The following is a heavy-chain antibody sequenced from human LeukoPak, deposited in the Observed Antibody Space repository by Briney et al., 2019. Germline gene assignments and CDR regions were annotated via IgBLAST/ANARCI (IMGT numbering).Heavy chain of an antibody. D-gene: IGHD1-26*01. J-gene: IGHJ4*02. CDR3: ARQQYSGSYYSFDY. CDR2: IYTGDSDT. Sequence: GDPLNISGKASGYSFTSYWIGGAGQMPGKGLKWMGIIYTGDSDTSYSPSFQGQVTITADKSITTALLQWSSLKASDAAMYYCARQQYSGSYYSFDYWGQGTLVTVSS. CDR1: GYSFTSYW. V-gene: IGHV5-51*01.